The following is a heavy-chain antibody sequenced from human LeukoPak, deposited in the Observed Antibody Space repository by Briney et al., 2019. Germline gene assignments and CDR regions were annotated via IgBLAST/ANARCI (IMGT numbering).Heavy chain of an antibody. V-gene: IGHV5-51*01. CDR2: IYPGDSDT. CDR3: ARRIAGAGVARDFDS. CDR1: GYSFTSYW. D-gene: IGHD6-19*01. J-gene: IGHJ3*02. Sequence: GESLKISCKGSGYSFTSYWIGWVRQMPAKGLEWMGIIYPGDSDTRYCPSFQDQVTISSDKYISTAYLQRSSLKASDEAMYYCARRIAGAGVARDFDSWGQGTMVTVSS.